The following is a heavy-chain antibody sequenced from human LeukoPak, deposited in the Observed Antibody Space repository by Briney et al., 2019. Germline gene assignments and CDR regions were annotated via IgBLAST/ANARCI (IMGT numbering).Heavy chain of an antibody. J-gene: IGHJ6*03. CDR1: GFNFNYYP. V-gene: IGHV3-30*14. CDR2: ISDNGSLK. Sequence: GGSLRLSCAAAGFNFNYYPVHWVRQAPGKGRVGVAFISDNGSLKYYADSVKGRFTISRDNSKNTLYLQMNSLRGDDTAVYYCARGRSGSSPVLDYYMDVWGKGTTVTVSS. D-gene: IGHD6-19*01. CDR3: ARGRSGSSPVLDYYMDV.